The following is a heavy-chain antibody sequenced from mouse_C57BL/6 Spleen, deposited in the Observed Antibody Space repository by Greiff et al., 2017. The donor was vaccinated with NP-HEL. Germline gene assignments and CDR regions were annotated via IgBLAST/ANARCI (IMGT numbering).Heavy chain of an antibody. Sequence: EVKLMESGPVLVKPGASVKMSCKASGYTFTDYYMNWVKQSHGKSLEWIGVINPYNGGTSYNQKFKGKATLTVDKSSSTAYMELNSLTSEDSAVYYCARYFTNYYAMDYWGQGTSVTVSS. CDR2: INPYNGGT. CDR1: GYTFTDYY. CDR3: ARYFTNYYAMDY. J-gene: IGHJ4*01. V-gene: IGHV1-19*01.